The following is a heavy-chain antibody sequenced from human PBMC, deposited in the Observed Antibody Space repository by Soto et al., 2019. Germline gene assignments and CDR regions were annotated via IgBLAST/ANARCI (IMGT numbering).Heavy chain of an antibody. CDR1: GGSISSGGYS. CDR3: AGAGGLGAVAVDC. CDR2: IYHSGST. V-gene: IGHV4-30-2*01. J-gene: IGHJ4*02. Sequence: QLQLQESGSGLVKPSQTLSLTCAVSGGSISSGGYSWSWIRQPPGKGLEWIGYIYHSGSTYYNPSLRSRVTISVDRSKNQFSLKLNSVTAADTAVYYCAGAGGLGAVAVDCWGQGTLVTVSS. D-gene: IGHD6-19*01.